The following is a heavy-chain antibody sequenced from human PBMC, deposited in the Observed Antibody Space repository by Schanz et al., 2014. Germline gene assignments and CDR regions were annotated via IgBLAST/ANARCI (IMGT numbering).Heavy chain of an antibody. D-gene: IGHD3-3*01. Sequence: QIQLVQSGPEVKKPGATVKVSCKASGYIFINSGISWVRQAPGQGLEWMGWISVYNHNKEYDQKFQGRVTMTTDTSTSTAYVALTVLRSDDAAVYYCARDRRFFDHMVLYYFDSWGQGTLATVSS. CDR3: ARDRRFFDHMVLYYFDS. J-gene: IGHJ4*02. V-gene: IGHV1-18*01. CDR1: GYIFINSG. CDR2: ISVYNHNK.